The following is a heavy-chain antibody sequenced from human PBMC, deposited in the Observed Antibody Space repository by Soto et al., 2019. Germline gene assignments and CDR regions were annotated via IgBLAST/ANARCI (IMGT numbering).Heavy chain of an antibody. J-gene: IGHJ4*02. CDR1: GGSITNYY. D-gene: IGHD1-7*01. CDR3: ASRDPGTSVDY. CDR2: VCHSGTT. V-gene: IGHV4-59*08. Sequence: SETLSLTCTVSGGSITNYYWIFIRQPPGKGLEWIGYVCHSGTTNYNPSLQSRVTISLDKSENQFSLKVTSLTAADTAVYYCASRDPGTSVDYWGQGTLVTVSS.